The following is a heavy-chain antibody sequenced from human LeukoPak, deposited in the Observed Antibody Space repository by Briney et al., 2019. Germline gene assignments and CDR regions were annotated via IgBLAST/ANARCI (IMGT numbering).Heavy chain of an antibody. V-gene: IGHV1-46*01. J-gene: IGHJ3*02. CDR1: GYTFTSYY. CDR3: ARELTASSGLDAFDI. D-gene: IGHD6-19*01. CDR2: INPSGGST. Sequence: GASVKVSCKASGYTFTSYYMHWVRQAPGQGLEWMGIINPSGGSTSYAQKFQGRVTMTRDMSTSTVYMELSSLRSEDTAVYYCARELTASSGLDAFDIWGQGTMVTVSS.